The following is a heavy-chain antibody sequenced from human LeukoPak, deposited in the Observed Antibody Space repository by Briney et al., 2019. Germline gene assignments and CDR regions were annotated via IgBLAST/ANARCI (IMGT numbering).Heavy chain of an antibody. Sequence: GESLRLSCAASGFTFSGYAMSWVRQAPGKGLEWVSGISGSGGNTYYADSVKGRFTISRDNSKNTLYLQMNSLSAEDTAVYYCANARSGSYYKGLDYWGQGTLVTVSS. D-gene: IGHD3-10*01. CDR1: GFTFSGYA. CDR2: ISGSGGNT. V-gene: IGHV3-23*01. CDR3: ANARSGSYYKGLDY. J-gene: IGHJ4*02.